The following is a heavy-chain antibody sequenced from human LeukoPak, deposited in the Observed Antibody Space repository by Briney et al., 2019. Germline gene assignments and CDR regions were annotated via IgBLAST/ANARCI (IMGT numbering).Heavy chain of an antibody. CDR3: ARRSDILTGYPTFDY. CDR2: IYYSGST. D-gene: IGHD3-9*01. J-gene: IGHJ4*02. Sequence: SETLSLTCAVYGGSFSGYYWSWIRQPPGKGLEWIGSIYYSGSTYYNPSLKSRVTISVDTSKNQFSLKLSSVTAADTAVYYCARRSDILTGYPTFDYWGQGTLVTVSS. V-gene: IGHV4-34*01. CDR1: GGSFSGYY.